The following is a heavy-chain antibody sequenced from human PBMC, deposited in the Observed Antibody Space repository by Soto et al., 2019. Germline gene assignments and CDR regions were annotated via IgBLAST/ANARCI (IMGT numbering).Heavy chain of an antibody. V-gene: IGHV4-39*01. CDR1: GDSMTNYY. J-gene: IGHJ4*02. CDR2: IYYSGAA. Sequence: PSETLSLTCSVSGDSMTNYYWGWIRQPPGKGLEWIGTIYYSGAAYYNPSLQSRVTISVDTSSNQFSMKLNSVTAADTAVYYCTDMLGQWLPRDWGQGTVVTVSS. D-gene: IGHD6-19*01. CDR3: TDMLGQWLPRD.